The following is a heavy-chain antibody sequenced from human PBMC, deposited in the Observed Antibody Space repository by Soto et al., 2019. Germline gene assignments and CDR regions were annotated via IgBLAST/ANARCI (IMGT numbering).Heavy chain of an antibody. CDR2: INPGGGSA. CDR1: GSAITRYY. Sequence: QVDLVQSGAEVKKPGASVTISCKASGSAITRYYIHWVRQAPGRGLEWMGIINPGGGSASYAQKFQDRVTIDKDTSTGTVYMDLRSLRTEDTAVYYCARDASGWSLNGLDVWGQGTTVNVCS. V-gene: IGHV1-46*01. CDR3: ARDASGWSLNGLDV. D-gene: IGHD6-19*01. J-gene: IGHJ6*02.